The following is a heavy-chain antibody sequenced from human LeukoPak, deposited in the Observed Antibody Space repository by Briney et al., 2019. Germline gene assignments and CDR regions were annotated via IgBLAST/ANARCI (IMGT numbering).Heavy chain of an antibody. J-gene: IGHJ4*02. CDR2: ISSSSTTI. D-gene: IGHD5-18*01. Sequence: GGSLRLSCTASGFTFSDSSMNWVRRAPGKGLEWLSYISSSSTTIYYADSVKGRFTISRDDAKNSLYLQVNSLRAEDTAVYYCARNLNTADDYWGQGTLVTVSS. V-gene: IGHV3-48*01. CDR1: GFTFSDSS. CDR3: ARNLNTADDY.